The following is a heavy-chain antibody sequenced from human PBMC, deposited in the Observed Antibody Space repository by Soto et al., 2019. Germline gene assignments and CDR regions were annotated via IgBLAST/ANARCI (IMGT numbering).Heavy chain of an antibody. V-gene: IGHV3-23*01. Sequence: GGSLRLSCAASGFTFDDYTMHWVRQVPGKGLEWVSAISGSGGSTYYVDSVKGRFTISRDNSKNTLYLQMNSLRAEDTAVYYCAKYSSGGYFDYWGQGTLVTVSS. CDR3: AKYSSGGYFDY. CDR2: ISGSGGST. J-gene: IGHJ4*02. CDR1: GFTFDDYT. D-gene: IGHD6-19*01.